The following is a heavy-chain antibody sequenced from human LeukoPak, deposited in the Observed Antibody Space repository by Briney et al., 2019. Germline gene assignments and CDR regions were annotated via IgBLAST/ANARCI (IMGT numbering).Heavy chain of an antibody. V-gene: IGHV3-7*01. D-gene: IGHD3-22*01. CDR3: ARAYYDSSGPGDY. J-gene: IGHJ4*02. Sequence: GGSLRLSCAAAGFTFTNYWMIWVRQAPGKGLEWVANIKEDGSAEFYVDSVKGRFTLSRDNAKNSVYLQMNSLRAEDTAVYYCARAYYDSSGPGDYWGQGTLVTVSS. CDR1: GFTFTNYW. CDR2: IKEDGSAE.